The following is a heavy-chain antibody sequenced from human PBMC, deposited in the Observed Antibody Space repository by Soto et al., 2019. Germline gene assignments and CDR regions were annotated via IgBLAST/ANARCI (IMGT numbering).Heavy chain of an antibody. CDR1: GFTFSSYG. CDR2: ISYDGSNK. Sequence: GGSLRLSCAASGFTFSSYGMHWVRQAPGKGLEWVAVISYDGSNKYYADSVKGRFTISRDNSKNTLYLQMNSLRAEDTAVYYFAKEIARGYYYYYYGMDVWGQGTTVTVSS. CDR3: AKEIARGYYYYYYGMDV. J-gene: IGHJ6*02. V-gene: IGHV3-30*18. D-gene: IGHD1-26*01.